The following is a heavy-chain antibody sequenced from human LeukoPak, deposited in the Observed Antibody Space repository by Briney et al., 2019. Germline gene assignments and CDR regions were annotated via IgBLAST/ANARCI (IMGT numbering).Heavy chain of an antibody. D-gene: IGHD4-17*01. CDR3: AASMTTDAFDI. J-gene: IGHJ3*02. V-gene: IGHV1-18*01. CDR1: GYTFTSYG. CDR2: ISAYNGNT. Sequence: ASVKVSCKASGYTFTSYGISWVRHAPGQGLEWMGWISAYNGNTNYAQKLQGRVTMTTHTSTSTAYMELRSVRSDDTAVYYCAASMTTDAFDIWGQGTMVTVSS.